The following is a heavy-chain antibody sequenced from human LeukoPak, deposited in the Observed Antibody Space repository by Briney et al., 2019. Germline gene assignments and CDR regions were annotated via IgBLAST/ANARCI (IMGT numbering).Heavy chain of an antibody. J-gene: IGHJ5*02. D-gene: IGHD3-10*01. V-gene: IGHV4-59*08. Sequence: SETLSLTCTVSGGSIGSYYWSWIRQPPGKGLEWIGYINYSGSSNHNPSLKSRVTISIDTSKNQFSLKLSSVTAADTAVYYCARVDYDSGSYSSWFDPWGQGTLVTVSS. CDR1: GGSIGSYY. CDR3: ARVDYDSGSYSSWFDP. CDR2: INYSGSS.